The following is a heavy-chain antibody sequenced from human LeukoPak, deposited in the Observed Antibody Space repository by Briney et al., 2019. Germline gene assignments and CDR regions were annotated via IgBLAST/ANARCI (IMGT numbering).Heavy chain of an antibody. CDR2: IYYSGST. CDR1: GGSISSYY. D-gene: IGHD4-17*01. Sequence: PSETLSLTCTVSGGSISSYYWSWIRQPPGKGLEWIGNIYYSGSTNYNPSLKSRVTISVDTSKNQFSLKLSSVTAADTAVYYCARVAHGDYVIYYFDYWGQGTLATVSS. V-gene: IGHV4-59*01. CDR3: ARVAHGDYVIYYFDY. J-gene: IGHJ4*02.